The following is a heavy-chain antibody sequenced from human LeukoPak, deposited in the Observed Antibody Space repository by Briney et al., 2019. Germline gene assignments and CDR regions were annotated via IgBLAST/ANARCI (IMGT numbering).Heavy chain of an antibody. CDR1: GESFNGYY. J-gene: IGHJ6*03. CDR3: ARHVILPHSSSWYFDYYYYYMDV. CDR2: INHVGIT. Sequence: SETLSLTCAVYGESFNGYYWTWIRQSPQKGLEWIGHINHVGITNYNPSLESRLTILVDTSKNQFTLKLKSVTAADTAVYYCARHVILPHSSSWYFDYYYYYMDVWGKGTTVTISS. D-gene: IGHD6-13*01. V-gene: IGHV4-34*01.